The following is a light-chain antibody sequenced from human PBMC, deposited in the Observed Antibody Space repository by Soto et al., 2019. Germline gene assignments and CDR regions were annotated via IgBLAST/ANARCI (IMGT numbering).Light chain of an antibody. CDR1: QSLTNRY. CDR2: GAS. CDR3: QQYGSSPLLT. V-gene: IGKV3-20*01. Sequence: EIVLTQSPGTLSLSPGERATLSCRASQSLTNRYIAWYQQKPGQAPRLLTYGASTRATGIPARFSGSGSGTEFTLTISSLQSEDFAVYYCQQYGSSPLLTFGGGTKVDIK. J-gene: IGKJ4*01.